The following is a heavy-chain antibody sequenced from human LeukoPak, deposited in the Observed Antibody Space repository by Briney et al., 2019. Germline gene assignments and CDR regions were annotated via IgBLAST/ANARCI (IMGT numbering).Heavy chain of an antibody. CDR1: GCTFSSYA. CDR2: IIPIFGTA. Sequence: GASVKVSCKASGCTFSSYAISWVRQAPGQGLEWMGGIIPIFGTANYAQKFQGRVTITTDESTSTAYMELSSLRSEDTAVYYCARGTRQLARYYYYYMDVWGKGTTVTVSS. V-gene: IGHV1-69*05. CDR3: ARGTRQLARYYYYYMDV. D-gene: IGHD6-6*01. J-gene: IGHJ6*03.